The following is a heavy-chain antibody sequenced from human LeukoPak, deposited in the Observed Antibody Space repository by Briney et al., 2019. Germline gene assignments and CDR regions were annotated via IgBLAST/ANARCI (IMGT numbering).Heavy chain of an antibody. J-gene: IGHJ6*03. V-gene: IGHV1-8*01. D-gene: IGHD3-10*01. Sequence: GASVKVSCKASGYTFTSYDINWVRQATGQGLEWMGWMNPNSGNTGYAQKFQGRVTITRNTSISTAYMELSSLRSEDTAVYYCARRHYYGSGSYYYYYMDVWGKGTTVTVSS. CDR1: GYTFTSYD. CDR3: ARRHYYGSGSYYYYYMDV. CDR2: MNPNSGNT.